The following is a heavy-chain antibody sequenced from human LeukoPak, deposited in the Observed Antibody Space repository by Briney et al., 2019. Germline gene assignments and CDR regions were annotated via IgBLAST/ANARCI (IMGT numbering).Heavy chain of an antibody. Sequence: SETLSLTCAVSGYSISGGYYWGWIRQPPGKGLEWIGSIYHSGSTYYNPSLKSRVTISVDTSKNQFSLKLSSVTAADTAVYYCARLRYSGSYYPLFDYWGQGTLVTVSS. CDR3: ARLRYSGSYYPLFDY. J-gene: IGHJ4*02. V-gene: IGHV4-38-2*01. CDR1: GYSISGGYY. D-gene: IGHD1-26*01. CDR2: IYHSGST.